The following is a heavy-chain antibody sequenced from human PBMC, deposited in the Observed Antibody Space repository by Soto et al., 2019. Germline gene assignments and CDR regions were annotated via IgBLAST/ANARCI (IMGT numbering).Heavy chain of an antibody. D-gene: IGHD3-9*01. Sequence: SETLSLTCTVSGGSITSFYWSWIRQTPGKGLEWIGHISYTGSTNYNPSLKSRVTIAVDTPKNQFSLNLTSVTAADTAVYYCAREGNDWYYSDYWGQGALVTVSS. CDR3: AREGNDWYYSDY. V-gene: IGHV4-59*01. CDR1: GGSITSFY. J-gene: IGHJ4*02. CDR2: ISYTGST.